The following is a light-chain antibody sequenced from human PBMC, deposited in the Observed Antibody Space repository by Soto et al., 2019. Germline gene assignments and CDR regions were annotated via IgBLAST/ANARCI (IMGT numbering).Light chain of an antibody. Sequence: EIVLTQSPGTLSLSPGERATLSCRASQSVSSSYLARYQQKPGQAPRLPTYGASSRVTGIPARFSRSGSGTDFTLTTSRLEPEDFALYYCQQYGSSPTTFGQGTKVEIK. CDR2: GAS. CDR1: QSVSSSY. CDR3: QQYGSSPTT. J-gene: IGKJ1*01. V-gene: IGKV3-20*01.